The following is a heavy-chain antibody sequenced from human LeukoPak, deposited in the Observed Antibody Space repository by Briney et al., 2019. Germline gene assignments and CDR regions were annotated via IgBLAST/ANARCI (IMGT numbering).Heavy chain of an antibody. Sequence: PGGSLRLSCAASGFTFSGHWMHWVRQAPGKGLEWVSRLNDDGSSTRYADSVKGRFTISRDNAKNTLFLQMNSLRAEDTAVYYCASGKSYSSSSELSSFDYWGQGTLVTVSS. V-gene: IGHV3-74*01. CDR1: GFTFSGHW. D-gene: IGHD6-13*01. J-gene: IGHJ4*02. CDR2: LNDDGSST. CDR3: ASGKSYSSSSELSSFDY.